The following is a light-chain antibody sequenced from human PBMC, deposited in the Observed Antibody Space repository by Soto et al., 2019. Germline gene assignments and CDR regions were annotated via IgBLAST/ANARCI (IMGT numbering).Light chain of an antibody. CDR1: NSDVGGYDY. Sequence: QSVLTQPASVSGSPGQSITISCTGTNSDVGGYDYVSWYQQHPDKAPKFMIYEVTNRPSGVSHRFSGSKSGNTASLTISGLQAEDEADYYCSSYTTTSTDVFGTGTKVTVL. J-gene: IGLJ1*01. V-gene: IGLV2-14*01. CDR2: EVT. CDR3: SSYTTTSTDV.